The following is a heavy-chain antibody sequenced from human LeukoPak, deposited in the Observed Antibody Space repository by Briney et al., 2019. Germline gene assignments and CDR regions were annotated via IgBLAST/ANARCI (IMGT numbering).Heavy chain of an antibody. V-gene: IGHV4-34*01. CDR1: GGSFSGYY. J-gene: IGHJ4*02. CDR2: INHSGST. D-gene: IGHD2-15*01. CDR3: ASEVVAATLDY. Sequence: SETLSLTCAVYGGSFSGYYWSWIRQPPGKGLEWIGEINHSGSTNYNPSLESRVTISVDTSKNQFSLKLSSVTAADTAVYYCASEVVAATLDYWGQGTLVTVSS.